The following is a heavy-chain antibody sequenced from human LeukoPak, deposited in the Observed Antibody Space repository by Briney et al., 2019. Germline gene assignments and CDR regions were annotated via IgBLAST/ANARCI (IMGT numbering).Heavy chain of an antibody. D-gene: IGHD3-22*01. CDR1: GFTFSSYN. Sequence: GGSLRLSCAASGFTFSSYNMNWVRQAPEKGLEWISSISSSSSYIYYADSVKGRFTISRDNAKNSLYLQMNSLRAEDTAVYYCARVTQEDYYDSSGYYYHYWGQGTLVTVSS. CDR2: ISSSSSYI. J-gene: IGHJ4*02. V-gene: IGHV3-21*01. CDR3: ARVTQEDYYDSSGYYYHY.